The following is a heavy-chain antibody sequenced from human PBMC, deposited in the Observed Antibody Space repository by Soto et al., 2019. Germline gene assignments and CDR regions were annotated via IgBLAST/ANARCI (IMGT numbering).Heavy chain of an antibody. Sequence: SETLSITCTVSGDPIISSDFYWGWVRQPPGKGLEWIGSIFYLGSSYYNPSLKSRVTMSVDTSKNQFSLRLRSVTAADTALYFCARHSLALRKNNWFDPWGQGIMVTVSS. CDR2: IFYLGSS. CDR1: GDPIISSDFY. D-gene: IGHD3-3*02. J-gene: IGHJ5*02. CDR3: ARHSLALRKNNWFDP. V-gene: IGHV4-39*01.